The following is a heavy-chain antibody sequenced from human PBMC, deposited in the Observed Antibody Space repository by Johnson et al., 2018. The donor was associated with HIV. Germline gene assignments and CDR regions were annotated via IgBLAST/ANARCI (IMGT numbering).Heavy chain of an antibody. Sequence: VQLVESGGGLVQPGGSLRLSCAASGFIFRNYWMHWVRQAPGKGLVWVARISSDGSDTAYADSVKGRFTISRDNAKRTLYLQMNSLRAEDTAVYYCARKQWLEIPSDAFDIWGQGTMVTVSS. V-gene: IGHV3-74*03. D-gene: IGHD6-19*01. CDR3: ARKQWLEIPSDAFDI. J-gene: IGHJ3*02. CDR2: ISSDGSDT. CDR1: GFIFRNYW.